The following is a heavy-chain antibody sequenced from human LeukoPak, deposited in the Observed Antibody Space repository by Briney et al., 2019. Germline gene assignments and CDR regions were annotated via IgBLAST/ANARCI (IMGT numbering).Heavy chain of an antibody. Sequence: PGGSLRLSCAVSGYIFYDYGMRWVRHAPGKGLEGGAGINWNGGSTGYAASVKGRCTISRDNAKTALYLEMNSLRVEDTAFYYCVRLGRDGYTYGAAYWGQGALVTVSS. J-gene: IGHJ1*01. CDR3: VRLGRDGYTYGAAY. CDR2: INWNGGST. V-gene: IGHV3-20*04. D-gene: IGHD5-24*01. CDR1: GYIFYDYG.